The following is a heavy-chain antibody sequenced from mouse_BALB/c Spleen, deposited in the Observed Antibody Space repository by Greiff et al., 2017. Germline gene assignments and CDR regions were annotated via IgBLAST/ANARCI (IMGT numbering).Heavy chain of an antibody. CDR1: GFSLTSYG. CDR3: ARGGTTVHFDV. Sequence: VQLQQSGPGLVAPSQSLSITCTVSGFSLTSYGVHWVRQPPGKGLEWLGVIWAGGSTNYNSALMSRLSISKDNSKSQVFLKMNSLQTDDTAMYYCARGGTTVHFDVWGAGTTVTVSS. V-gene: IGHV2-9*02. CDR2: IWAGGST. J-gene: IGHJ1*01. D-gene: IGHD1-1*01.